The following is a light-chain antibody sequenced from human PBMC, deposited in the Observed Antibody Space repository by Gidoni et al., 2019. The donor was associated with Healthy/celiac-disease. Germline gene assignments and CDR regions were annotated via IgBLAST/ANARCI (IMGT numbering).Light chain of an antibody. V-gene: IGLV2-11*01. CDR2: DVS. CDR1: SSDVGGYNY. CDR3: CSYAGSYTVV. Sequence: QSALTQPRSVSGSPGQPVTLSCTGTSSDVGGYNYVSWYQQHPGKAPKLMIYDVSKRPSGVPDRFSGSKSGNTASLTISGLQAEDEADYYCCSYAGSYTVVFGGGTKLTVL. J-gene: IGLJ2*01.